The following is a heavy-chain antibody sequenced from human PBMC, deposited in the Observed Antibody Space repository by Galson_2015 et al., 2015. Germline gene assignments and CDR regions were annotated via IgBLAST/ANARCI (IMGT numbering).Heavy chain of an antibody. CDR3: AHLVRRLWFGELLWLAFDI. Sequence: PALVKPTETLTLTCTFSGFSLSTSGVGVGWIRQPPGKALEWLALIYWNDDKRYSPSLKSRLTITKDTSKNQVVLTMTNMDPVDTATYYCAHLVRRLWFGELLWLAFDIWGQGTMVTVSS. D-gene: IGHD3-10*01. CDR2: IYWNDDK. CDR1: GFSLSTSGVG. V-gene: IGHV2-5*01. J-gene: IGHJ3*02.